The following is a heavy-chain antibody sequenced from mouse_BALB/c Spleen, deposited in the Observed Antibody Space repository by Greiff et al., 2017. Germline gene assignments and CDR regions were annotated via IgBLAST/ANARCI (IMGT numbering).Heavy chain of an antibody. J-gene: IGHJ4*01. V-gene: IGHV5-9-3*01. CDR2: ISSGGSYT. CDR3: ARHEDYAMDY. Sequence: EVQRVESGGGLVKPGGSLKLSCAASGFTFSSYAMSWVRQTPEKRLEWVATISSGGSYTYYPDSVKGRFTISRDNAKNTLYLQMSSLRSEDTAMYYCARHEDYAMDYWGQGTSVTVSS. CDR1: GFTFSSYA.